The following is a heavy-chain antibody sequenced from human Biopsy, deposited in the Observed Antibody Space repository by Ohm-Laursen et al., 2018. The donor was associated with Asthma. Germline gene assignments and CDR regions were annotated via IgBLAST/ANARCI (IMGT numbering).Heavy chain of an antibody. CDR1: GYTLTSNA. CDR3: AREVGATRYDP. V-gene: IGHV1-3*01. Sequence: SSVKVSCNASGYTLTSNAIHWMRQAPGQSLEWMAWLNPVNGNTKYSQQFQGRVTITRDTSASTAYMELSSLTSEDTAVFYCAREVGATRYDPWGQGTLVTVSS. D-gene: IGHD1-26*01. J-gene: IGHJ5*02. CDR2: LNPVNGNT.